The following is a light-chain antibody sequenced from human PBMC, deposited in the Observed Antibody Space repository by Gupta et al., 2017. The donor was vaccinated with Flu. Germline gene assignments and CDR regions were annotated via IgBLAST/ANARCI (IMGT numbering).Light chain of an antibody. Sequence: SVLTQPPSTSGTPGQSVTISCSGTTFNIGNNYVYWFQQLPGAAPRLLIYRVNERHSGVPDRFSASKSATSASLAISGLRSEDEGYYFCGAWDNSLNSFVFGTGTTVTVL. J-gene: IGLJ1*01. CDR3: GAWDNSLNSFV. CDR2: RVN. CDR1: TFNIGNNY. V-gene: IGLV1-47*01.